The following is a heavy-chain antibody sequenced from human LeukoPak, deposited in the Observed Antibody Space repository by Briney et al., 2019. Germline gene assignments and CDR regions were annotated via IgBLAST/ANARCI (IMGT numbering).Heavy chain of an antibody. D-gene: IGHD6-13*01. CDR3: ARRVAAAGDLDY. J-gene: IGHJ4*02. CDR1: GGSISSGDYY. Sequence: SETLSLTCTVSGGSISSGDYYWSWIRQPPGKGLEWIGYIYYSGSTYYNPSLKSRVTISVDTSKNQFSLKLSSVTAADTAVYYCARRVAAAGDLDYWGQGTLVTVSS. CDR2: IYYSGST. V-gene: IGHV4-30-4*01.